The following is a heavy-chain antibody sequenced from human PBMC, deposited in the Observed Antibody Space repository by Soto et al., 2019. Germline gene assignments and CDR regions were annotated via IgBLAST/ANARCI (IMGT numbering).Heavy chain of an antibody. CDR1: GGSISSYS. D-gene: IGHD4-17*01. J-gene: IGHJ2*01. V-gene: IGHV4-59*01. CDR3: ARAGGGDYDWYFDL. CDR2: IYYSGST. Sequence: QVQLQESGPGLVKPSEPLSLTGTVSGGSISSYSWSWFRQPPGKGREWIGYIYYSGSTNYNPSLKSRVTISVDTSKNQFSLKLSSVTAADTAVYYCARAGGGDYDWYFDLWGRGTLVTVSS.